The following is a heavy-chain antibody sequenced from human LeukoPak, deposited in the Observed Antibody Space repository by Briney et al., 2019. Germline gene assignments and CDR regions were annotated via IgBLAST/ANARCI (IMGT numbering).Heavy chain of an antibody. V-gene: IGHV4-59*12. CDR2: IYYSGST. D-gene: IGHD6-13*01. CDR1: GGSITSYY. CDR3: ARRYSSSWYAWSYWYFDL. J-gene: IGHJ2*01. Sequence: SETLSLTCTVSGGSITSYYWSWIRQPPGKGLEWIGSIYYSGSTNYNPSLKSRVTISVDTSKNQFSLKLSSVTAADTAVYYCARRYSSSWYAWSYWYFDLWGRGTLVTVSS.